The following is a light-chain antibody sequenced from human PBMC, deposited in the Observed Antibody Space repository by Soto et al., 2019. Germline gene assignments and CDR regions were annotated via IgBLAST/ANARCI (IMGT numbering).Light chain of an antibody. CDR2: GAT. CDR1: QSVSNNY. V-gene: IGKV3-20*01. Sequence: EILLTQSPATLSLSAGDRVAISCRASQSVSNNYLAWYQQKPDQAPSLLIDGATNRGTGMSDRCSGSGAGTDSTLTISRLEHEDFAVYYWQQYGRSRTFGQGTKVDIK. J-gene: IGKJ1*01. CDR3: QQYGRSRT.